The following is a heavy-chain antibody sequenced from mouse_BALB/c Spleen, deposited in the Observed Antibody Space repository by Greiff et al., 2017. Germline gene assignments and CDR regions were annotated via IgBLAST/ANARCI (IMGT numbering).Heavy chain of an antibody. CDR3: ARQDYVPSFDY. CDR2: ISSGGSYT. Sequence: EVHLVESGGGLVKPGGSLKLSCAASGFTFSSYAMSWVRQTPEKRLEWVATISSGGSYTYYPDSVKGRFTISRDNAKNTLYLQMSSLRSEDTAMYYCARQDYVPSFDYWGQGTTLTVSS. CDR1: GFTFSSYA. D-gene: IGHD2-4*01. V-gene: IGHV5-9-3*01. J-gene: IGHJ2*01.